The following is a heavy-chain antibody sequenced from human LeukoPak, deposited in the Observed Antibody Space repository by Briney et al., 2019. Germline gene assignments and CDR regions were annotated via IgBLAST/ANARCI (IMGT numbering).Heavy chain of an antibody. CDR2: IDHSGST. CDR1: GGSFSGYY. D-gene: IGHD6-13*01. CDR3: ARVEGIAATGTGWFDP. Sequence: SETLSLTCAVYGGSFSGYYWSWIRQPPGKGLEWIGEIDHSGSTNYNSSLKSRVTISVDTSKNQFSLRLSSVTAADTALYYCARVEGIAATGTGWFDPWGQGTLVTVPS. J-gene: IGHJ5*02. V-gene: IGHV4-34*01.